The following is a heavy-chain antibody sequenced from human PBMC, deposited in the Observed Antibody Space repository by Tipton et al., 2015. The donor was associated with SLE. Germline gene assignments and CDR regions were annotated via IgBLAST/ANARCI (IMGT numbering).Heavy chain of an antibody. Sequence: TLSLTCTVSGYSISSAHYWGWIRQPPGKGLEWIGSIYYSGSTNYNPSLKSRVTISVDTSKNQFSLKLSSVTAADTAVYYCARGLTYSSSSYYYYYYMDVWGKGTTVTVSS. CDR3: ARGLTYSSSSYYYYYYMDV. D-gene: IGHD6-6*01. J-gene: IGHJ6*03. CDR2: IYYSGST. V-gene: IGHV4-38-2*02. CDR1: GYSISSAHY.